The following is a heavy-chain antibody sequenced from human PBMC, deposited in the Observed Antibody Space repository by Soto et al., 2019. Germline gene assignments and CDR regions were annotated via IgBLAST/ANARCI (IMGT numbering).Heavy chain of an antibody. J-gene: IGHJ4*02. CDR1: GYTFTIYG. CDR2: ISGYNGTT. Sequence: QVQLVQSGAEVKKPGASVKVSCKASGYTFTIYGISWVRPAPGQGLEWMGWISGYNGTTDYAQNLQDRVTLTTDASTSSVYIELRSRRSDDTALYYCARVDYYDSSGYYGYWGQGTLITVSS. CDR3: ARVDYYDSSGYYGY. D-gene: IGHD3-22*01. V-gene: IGHV1-18*04.